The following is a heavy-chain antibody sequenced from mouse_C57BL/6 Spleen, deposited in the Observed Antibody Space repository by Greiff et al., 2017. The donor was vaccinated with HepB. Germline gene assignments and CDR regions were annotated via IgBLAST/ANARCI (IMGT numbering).Heavy chain of an antibody. V-gene: IGHV1-4*01. D-gene: IGHD1-2*01. CDR2: INPSSGYT. CDR3: ARGDTAYYFDY. Sequence: QVQLKQSGAELARPGASVKMSCKASGYTFTSYTMHWVKQRPGQGLEWIGYINPSSGYTKYNQKFKDKATLTADKSSSTAYMQLSSLTSEDSAVYNGARGDTAYYFDYWGQGTTLTVSS. J-gene: IGHJ2*01. CDR1: GYTFTSYT.